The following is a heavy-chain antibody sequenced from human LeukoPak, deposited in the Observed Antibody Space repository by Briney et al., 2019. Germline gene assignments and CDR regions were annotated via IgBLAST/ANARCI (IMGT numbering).Heavy chain of an antibody. V-gene: IGHV3-30*02. J-gene: IGHJ6*02. CDR2: IRSDGSNK. CDR3: ATRTADGNYYTMDV. CDR1: GFTFSTYG. Sequence: PGGFLRLSCAASGFTFSTYGMHWVRQAPGKGLEWVAFIRSDGSNKYYGDTVTGRFTVSRDSSKNTLDLHMNSLRGEDTAVYYCATRTADGNYYTMDVWGQGTTVTVSS. D-gene: IGHD6-13*01.